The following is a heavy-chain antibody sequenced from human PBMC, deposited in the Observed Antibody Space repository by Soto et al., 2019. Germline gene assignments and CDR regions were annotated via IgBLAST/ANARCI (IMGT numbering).Heavy chain of an antibody. D-gene: IGHD4-17*01. CDR1: GYTFTSYA. V-gene: IGHV1-3*01. Sequence: ASVKVSCKASGYTFTSYAMHWVRQAPGQRLEWMGWINAGNGNTKYSQKFQGRVTITRDTSASTAYMELSSLRSEDTAVYYCARGYDYGDYAFGMDVWGQGTTVTVSS. CDR2: INAGNGNT. CDR3: ARGYDYGDYAFGMDV. J-gene: IGHJ6*02.